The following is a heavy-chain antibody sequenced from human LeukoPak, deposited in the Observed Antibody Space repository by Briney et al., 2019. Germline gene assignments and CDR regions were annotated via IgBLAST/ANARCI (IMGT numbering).Heavy chain of an antibody. J-gene: IGHJ6*03. V-gene: IGHV3-30*03. CDR3: ARDLKQTWSGGYYYYYMDV. CDR1: AFTFSSYG. Sequence: GGSLRLSCAASAFTFSSYGMHWVRQAPGKGLEWVAVISYDGSNKYYADSVKGRFTISRDNSKNTLYLQMNSLRAEDTAVYYCARDLKQTWSGGYYYYYMDVWGKGTTVTVSS. CDR2: ISYDGSNK. D-gene: IGHD2-8*02.